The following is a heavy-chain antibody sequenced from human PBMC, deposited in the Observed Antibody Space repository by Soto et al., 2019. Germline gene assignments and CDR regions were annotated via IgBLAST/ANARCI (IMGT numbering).Heavy chain of an antibody. CDR2: INHSGST. D-gene: IGHD5-12*01. J-gene: IGHJ6*02. V-gene: IGHV4-34*01. Sequence: SETLSLTCAVYGGSFSGYYWSWIRQPPGKGLEWIGEINHSGSTNYNPSLKSRATISVDTSKNQFSLKLSSVTAADTAVYYCARGVATSYYYYYSGMDVWGQGTTVTVYS. CDR3: ARGVATSYYYYYSGMDV. CDR1: GGSFSGYY.